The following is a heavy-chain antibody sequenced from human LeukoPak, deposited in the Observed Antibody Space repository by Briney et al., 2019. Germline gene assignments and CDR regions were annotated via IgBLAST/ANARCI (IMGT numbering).Heavy chain of an antibody. CDR3: ARGETILNWFDP. D-gene: IGHD1-1*01. CDR2: IIPIFGRP. V-gene: IGHV1-69*05. CDR1: GGTFSSEA. J-gene: IGHJ5*02. Sequence: ASVKVSCKASGGTFSSEALIWVRQAPGQGLEWMGGIIPIFGRPDYAQKFQDIVTITTDESTNTVYMELSSLRSEDTAVYYCARGETILNWFDPWGQGTLVTVSS.